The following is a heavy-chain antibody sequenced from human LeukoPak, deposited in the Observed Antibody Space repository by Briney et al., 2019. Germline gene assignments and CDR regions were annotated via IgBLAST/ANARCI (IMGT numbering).Heavy chain of an antibody. D-gene: IGHD1-26*01. J-gene: IGHJ6*03. Sequence: GGSLRLSCAASGFTFDDYAMHWVRQAPGKGLEWVSGINWDSGYIGYADSVKGRFTISRDNAKNSLYLQMSSLRAEDTALYYCARVGGTRDYYFYMDVWGKGTAVTVSS. V-gene: IGHV3-9*01. CDR3: ARVGGTRDYYFYMDV. CDR1: GFTFDDYA. CDR2: INWDSGYI.